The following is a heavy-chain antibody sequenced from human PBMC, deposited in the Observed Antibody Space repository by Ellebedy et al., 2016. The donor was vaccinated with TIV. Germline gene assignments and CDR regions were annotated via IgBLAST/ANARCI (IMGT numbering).Heavy chain of an antibody. D-gene: IGHD3-3*01. Sequence: PGGSLRLSCAASGFTFSTYSINWVRQAPGKGLEWVSSISSTSTYIYYADSVKGRFTISRDNAKNSMYLQMKSLRAEDTAVYYCAREYYGLDYWGQGTLVTVSS. CDR3: AREYYGLDY. J-gene: IGHJ4*02. CDR1: GFTFSTYS. V-gene: IGHV3-21*01. CDR2: ISSTSTYI.